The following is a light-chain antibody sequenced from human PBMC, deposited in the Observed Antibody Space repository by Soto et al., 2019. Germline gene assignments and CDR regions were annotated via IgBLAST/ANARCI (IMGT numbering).Light chain of an antibody. Sequence: QSVLTQPASVSGSPGQSVTIFCTGTSSDVGGYNYVSWYQQHPGKAPKLMIYEVTNRPSGVSNRFSGSKSGNTASLTISGLQAEDEADYYCSSYTSRQTGVFGGRTKLTVL. J-gene: IGLJ3*02. CDR2: EVT. CDR1: SSDVGGYNY. V-gene: IGLV2-14*01. CDR3: SSYTSRQTGV.